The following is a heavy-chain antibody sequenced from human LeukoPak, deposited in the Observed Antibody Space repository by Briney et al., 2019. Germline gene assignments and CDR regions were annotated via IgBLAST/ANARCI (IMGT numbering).Heavy chain of an antibody. CDR1: GYTFTSYG. D-gene: IGHD5-12*01. J-gene: IGHJ4*02. CDR3: ARIQYSGYDSGY. CDR2: ISAYNGNT. V-gene: IGHV1-18*01. Sequence: ASVKVSCKTSGYTFTSYGISWVRQAPGQGLEWMGWISAYNGNTNYAQKLQGRVTMTTGTSTSTAYMELRSLRSDDTAVYYCARIQYSGYDSGYWGQGTLVTVSS.